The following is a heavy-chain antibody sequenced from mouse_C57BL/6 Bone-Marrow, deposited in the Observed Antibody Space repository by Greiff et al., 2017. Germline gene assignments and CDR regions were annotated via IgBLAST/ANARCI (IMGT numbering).Heavy chain of an antibody. D-gene: IGHD2-2*01. CDR1: GYTFTSYW. Sequence: VQLQQPGAELVKPGASVKLSCKASGYTFTSYWMHWVKQRPGQGLEWIGMIHPNSGSTNYNEKFTSKATLTVDKSSSTAYMQLRSLTSEDSAVYYCALWIRRGFDYWGQGTTLTVSS. V-gene: IGHV1-64*01. CDR2: IHPNSGST. J-gene: IGHJ2*01. CDR3: ALWIRRGFDY.